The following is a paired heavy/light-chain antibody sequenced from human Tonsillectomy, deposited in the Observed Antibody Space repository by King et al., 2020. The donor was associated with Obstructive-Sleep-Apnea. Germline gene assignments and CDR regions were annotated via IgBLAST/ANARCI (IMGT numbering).Heavy chain of an antibody. CDR3: ARDVCVIRGGDCYWSDY. CDR2: ISSDSTYI. V-gene: IGHV3-21*01. CDR1: GFNFSTYS. D-gene: IGHD2-21*02. J-gene: IGHJ4*02. Sequence: EVQLVESGGGLVKPGGSLRLSCAASGFNFSTYSMNWVRLAPGKGLEWVSSISSDSTYIYYADSMKGRFTVSRDNAKKSLYLQMNSLRAEDTAVYYCARDVCVIRGGDCYWSDYWGQGTLVTVSS.
Light chain of an antibody. J-gene: IGKJ4*01. CDR1: QAISSW. CDR2: GAS. V-gene: IGKV1D-12*01. CDR3: QQANSFPPT. Sequence: DIQMTQSPSSVSASVGDRVTITCRASQAISSWLAWYQQKPGKAPKVLIYGASSLQSGVPSRFSGSGSGTDFTLSINSLQPEDFATYYCQQANSFPPTFGGGTKVEIK.